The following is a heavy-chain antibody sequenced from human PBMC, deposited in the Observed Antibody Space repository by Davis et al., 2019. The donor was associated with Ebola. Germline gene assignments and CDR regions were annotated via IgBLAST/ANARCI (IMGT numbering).Heavy chain of an antibody. V-gene: IGHV3-74*01. CDR1: GFTFTNAW. J-gene: IGHJ4*02. D-gene: IGHD3-9*01. CDR3: ARVRSNILTGYHY. CDR2: INGDGSTT. Sequence: GESLKISCAASGFTFTNAWMAWVRQAPGKGLVWVSRINGDGSTTSYADSVKGRFTISRDNAKNTLYLQMDSLTAEDTAVYYCARVRSNILTGYHYWGQGTVVTVSS.